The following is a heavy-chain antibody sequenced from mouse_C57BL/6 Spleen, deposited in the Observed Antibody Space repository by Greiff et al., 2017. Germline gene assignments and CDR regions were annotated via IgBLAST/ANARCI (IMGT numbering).Heavy chain of an antibody. CDR2: FYPGSGSI. Sequence: QVQLQQSGAELVKPGASVKLSCKASGYTFTEYTIHWVKQRSGQGLEWIGWFYPGSGSIKYNEKFKDKATLTADKSSSTVYMELSRLTSEDSAVYFCARHERGGYYGYDEWCFDVWGTGTTVTVSS. V-gene: IGHV1-62-2*01. CDR1: GYTFTEYT. D-gene: IGHD2-2*01. CDR3: ARHERGGYYGYDEWCFDV. J-gene: IGHJ1*03.